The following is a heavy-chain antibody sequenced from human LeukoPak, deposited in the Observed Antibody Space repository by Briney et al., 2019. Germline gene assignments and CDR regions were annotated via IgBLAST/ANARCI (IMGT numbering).Heavy chain of an antibody. CDR2: IKHSGST. J-gene: IGHJ4*02. CDR1: GGYFSGYY. D-gene: IGHD6-13*01. CDR3: AICRRGAAGRYHFDY. V-gene: IGHV4-34*01. Sequence: PSEALSLTCSVYGGYFSGYYWSWIRQPPGKGLEWIGEIKHSGSTNYNPCLKSRVTISVDTSKNQFSLTLSSVTAADKAVYYCAICRRGAAGRYHFDYWGQGTLVTVSS.